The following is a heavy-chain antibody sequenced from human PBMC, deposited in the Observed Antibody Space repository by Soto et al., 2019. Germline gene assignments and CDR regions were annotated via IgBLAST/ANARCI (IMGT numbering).Heavy chain of an antibody. CDR3: ARDSAAAGTDY. J-gene: IGHJ4*02. D-gene: IGHD6-13*01. V-gene: IGHV4-30-4*01. CDR1: GGSISSGDYY. Sequence: LSLTCTVSGGSISSGDYYWSWIRQPPGKGLEWIGYIYYSGSTYYNPSLKSRVTISVDTSKNQFSLKLSSVTAADTAVYYCARDSAAAGTDYWGQGTLVTVSS. CDR2: IYYSGST.